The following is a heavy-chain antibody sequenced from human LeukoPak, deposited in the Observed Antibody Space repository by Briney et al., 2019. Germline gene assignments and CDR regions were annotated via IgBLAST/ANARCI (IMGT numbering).Heavy chain of an antibody. CDR1: GGSLSGYY. J-gene: IGHJ4*02. V-gene: IGHV4-34*01. CDR3: ARGPISIFDY. Sequence: PSETLSLTCAVYGGSLSGYYWSWIRQPPGKGPEWIGEINHSGSTNYNPSLKSRVTISVDTSKNQFSLKLSSVTAADTAVYYCARGPISIFDYWGQGTLVTVSS. D-gene: IGHD3-9*01. CDR2: INHSGST.